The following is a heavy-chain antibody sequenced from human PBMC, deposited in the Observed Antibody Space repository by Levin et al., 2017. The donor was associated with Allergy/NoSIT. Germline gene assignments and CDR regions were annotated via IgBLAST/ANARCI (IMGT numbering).Heavy chain of an antibody. Sequence: GGSLRLSCAASGFTFSSYGMHWVRQAPGKGLEWVAVISYDGSNKYYADSVKGRFTISRDNSKNTLYLQMNSLRAEDTAVYYCAKDSQQLVQRDAFDIWGQGTMVTVSS. J-gene: IGHJ3*02. CDR3: AKDSQQLVQRDAFDI. V-gene: IGHV3-30*18. CDR1: GFTFSSYG. CDR2: ISYDGSNK. D-gene: IGHD6-13*01.